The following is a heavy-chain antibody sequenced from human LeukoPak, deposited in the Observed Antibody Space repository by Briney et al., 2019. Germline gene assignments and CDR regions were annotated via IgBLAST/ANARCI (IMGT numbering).Heavy chain of an antibody. Sequence: ASAKVSRKASGYTFTSYGISWVRQAPGQGLELMGWISAYNGNTNYAQKLQGRVTMTTDTSTSTAYMELRSLRSDDTAVYYCARDTPWVGDLRSYYYGMDVWGQGTTVTVSS. D-gene: IGHD3-16*01. J-gene: IGHJ6*02. CDR2: ISAYNGNT. V-gene: IGHV1-18*01. CDR1: GYTFTSYG. CDR3: ARDTPWVGDLRSYYYGMDV.